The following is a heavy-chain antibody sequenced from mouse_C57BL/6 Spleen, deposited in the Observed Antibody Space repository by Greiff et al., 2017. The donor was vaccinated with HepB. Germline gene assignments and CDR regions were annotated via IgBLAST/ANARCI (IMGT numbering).Heavy chain of an antibody. CDR2: IDPSDSYT. V-gene: IGHV1-69*01. D-gene: IGHD2-5*01. Sequence: VQLQQPGAELVMPGASVKLSCKASGYTFTSYWMHWVKQRPGQGLEWIGEIDPSDSYTNYNQKFKGKSTLTVDKSSSTAYMQLSSLTSEDSAVYYCARSYSNGYFDYWGQGTTLTVSS. CDR1: GYTFTSYW. CDR3: ARSYSNGYFDY. J-gene: IGHJ2*01.